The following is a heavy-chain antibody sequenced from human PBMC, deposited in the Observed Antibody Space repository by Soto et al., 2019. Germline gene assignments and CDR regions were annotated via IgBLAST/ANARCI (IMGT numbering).Heavy chain of an antibody. V-gene: IGHV4-39*01. CDR2: IYYSGST. CDR3: ARLGIAVAGFGC. CDR1: GGSISSSSYY. D-gene: IGHD6-19*01. Sequence: QLQLQESGPGLVKPSETLSLTCTVSGGSISSSSYYWGWIRQPPGKGLEWIGSIYYSGSTYYNPSFKSRVTISVDASKNQFSLKLSSVTAADTAVYYCARLGIAVAGFGCWGQGTLCTVSS. J-gene: IGHJ5*01.